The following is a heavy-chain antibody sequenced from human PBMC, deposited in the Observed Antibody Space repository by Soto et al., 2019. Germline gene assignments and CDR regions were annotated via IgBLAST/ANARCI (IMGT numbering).Heavy chain of an antibody. CDR3: ARAPYGSGRRKTFDY. D-gene: IGHD3-10*01. CDR1: GDSVNSYY. V-gene: IGHV4-59*06. CDR2: IYYSGST. J-gene: IGHJ4*02. Sequence: PSETLSLTCTVTGDSVNSYYWSWIRQHPGKGLEWIGYIYYSGSTYYNPSLKSRVTISVDTSKNQFSLKLSSVTAADTAVYYCARAPYGSGRRKTFDYSGQGTLVTVSS.